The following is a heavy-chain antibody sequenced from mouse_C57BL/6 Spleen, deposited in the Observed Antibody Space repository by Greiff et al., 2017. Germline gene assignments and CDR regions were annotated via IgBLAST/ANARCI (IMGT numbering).Heavy chain of an antibody. CDR1: GFNIKDDY. CDR3: TKYYGSSYWYFDV. V-gene: IGHV14-4*01. CDR2: SDPENGDN. J-gene: IGHJ1*03. Sequence: EVQLQQSGAELVRPGASVQLSCTASGFNIKDDYMHWVKPRPEQGLEGVGWSDPENGDNEYASKFQGKATITADKSSNTAYLQLSSLTSEDTAVYYCTKYYGSSYWYFDVWGTGTTVTVSS. D-gene: IGHD1-1*01.